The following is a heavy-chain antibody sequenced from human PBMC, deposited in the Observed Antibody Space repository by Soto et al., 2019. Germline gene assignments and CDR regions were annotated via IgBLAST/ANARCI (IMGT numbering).Heavy chain of an antibody. CDR2: INPNSGGT. V-gene: IGHV1-2*04. CDR3: AKGLRTTVTTNSYYYYYMDV. J-gene: IGHJ6*03. Sequence: ASVKVSCKASGYTFTGYYMHWVRQAPGQGLEWMGWINPNSGGTNYAQKFQGWVTMTRDTSISTAYMELSRLRSDDTAVYYCAKGLRTTVTTNSYYYYYMDVWGKGNTVTVS. D-gene: IGHD4-4*01. CDR1: GYTFTGYY.